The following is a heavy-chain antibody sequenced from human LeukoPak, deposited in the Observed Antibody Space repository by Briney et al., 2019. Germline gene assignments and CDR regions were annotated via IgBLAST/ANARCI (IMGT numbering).Heavy chain of an antibody. CDR1: GFTLSSYW. D-gene: IGHD1-7*01. J-gene: IGHJ4*02. CDR2: IKQDGSEK. Sequence: GGSLRLSCAASGFTLSSYWMSWVRQAPGKGLEWVANIKQDGSEKYYVDSVKGRFTISRDNAKNSLYLQMNSLRAEDTAVYYCARWTGTTNWGQGTLVTVSS. CDR3: ARWTGTTN. V-gene: IGHV3-7*01.